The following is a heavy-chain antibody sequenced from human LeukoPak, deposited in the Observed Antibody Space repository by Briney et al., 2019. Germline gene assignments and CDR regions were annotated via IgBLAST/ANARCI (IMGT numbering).Heavy chain of an antibody. CDR3: ARVRRRDGYNREYYFDY. CDR1: GYTFTSYY. CDR2: INPSGGST. Sequence: ASVKVSCKASGYTFTSYYMHWVRQAPGQGLEWMGIINPSGGSTSYAQKFQGRVTMTRDMSTSTVYMELSSLRSDDTAVYYCARVRRRDGYNREYYFDYWGQGTLVTVSS. D-gene: IGHD5-24*01. J-gene: IGHJ4*02. V-gene: IGHV1-46*01.